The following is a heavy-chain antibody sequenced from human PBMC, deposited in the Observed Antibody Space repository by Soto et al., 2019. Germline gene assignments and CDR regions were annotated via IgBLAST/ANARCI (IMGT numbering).Heavy chain of an antibody. V-gene: IGHV3-30*18. J-gene: IGHJ4*02. CDR3: AKDTGYYDSSGYWYYFDY. D-gene: IGHD3-22*01. Sequence: SLRLSCAASGFNFSSYGMHWVRQAPGKGLEWVAVISYDGSNKYYADSVKGRFTISRDNSKNTLYLQMNSLRAEDTAVYYCAKDTGYYDSSGYWYYFDYWGQGTLVTVSS. CDR1: GFNFSSYG. CDR2: ISYDGSNK.